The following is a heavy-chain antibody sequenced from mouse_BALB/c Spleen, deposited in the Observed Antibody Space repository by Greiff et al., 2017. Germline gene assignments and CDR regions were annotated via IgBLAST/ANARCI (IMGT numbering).Heavy chain of an antibody. CDR1: GYAFTNYL. V-gene: IGHV1-54*01. CDR3: ARWWYDGSRKDYNYAMDD. J-gene: IGHJ4*01. Sequence: QVQLQQSGAELVRPGTSVTVSCKASGYAFTNYLIEWVKQRPGQGLEWIGVINPGSGGTNYNEKFKGKATLTADKSSSTAYMQLSSLTSDDAAVYFCARWWYDGSRKDYNYAMDDWGQGTSVTVSS. D-gene: IGHD1-1*01. CDR2: INPGSGGT.